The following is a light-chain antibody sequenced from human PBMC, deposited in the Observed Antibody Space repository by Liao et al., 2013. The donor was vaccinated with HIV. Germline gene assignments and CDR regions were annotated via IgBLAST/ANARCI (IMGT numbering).Light chain of an antibody. Sequence: SYVLTQSPSVSVAPGQTANITCGGNNIGSKSVHWYQQKPGQAPVLVIYYDSDRPSGIPERFSGSKSGNTATLTISRVEAGDEADYYCQVWDSSSDQYVFGTGSKVTVL. J-gene: IGLJ1*01. CDR1: NIGSKS. CDR2: YDS. V-gene: IGLV3-21*04. CDR3: QVWDSSSDQYV.